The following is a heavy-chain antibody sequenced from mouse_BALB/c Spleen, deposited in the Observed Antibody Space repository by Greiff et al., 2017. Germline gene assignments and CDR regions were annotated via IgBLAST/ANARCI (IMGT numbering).Heavy chain of an antibody. CDR1: GFTFSSYG. V-gene: IGHV5-6*01. CDR2: ISSGGSYT. J-gene: IGHJ3*01. Sequence: EVQLVESGGDLVKPGGSLKLSCAASGFTFSSYGMSWVRQTPDKRLEWVATISSGGSYTYYPDSVKGRFTISRDNAKNTLYLQMSSLKSEDTAMYYCGFAYWGQGTLVTVSA. CDR3: GFAY.